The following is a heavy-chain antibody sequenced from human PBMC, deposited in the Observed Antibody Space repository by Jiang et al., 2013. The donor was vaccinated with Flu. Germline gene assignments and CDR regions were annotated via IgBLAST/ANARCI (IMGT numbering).Heavy chain of an antibody. J-gene: IGHJ4*02. CDR1: GSFSGYY. V-gene: IGHV4-34*01. Sequence: GSFSGYYWSWIRQPPGKGLEWIGEINHSGSTNYNPSLKSRVTISVDTSKNQFSLKLSSVTAADTAVYYCVIVGSWGRRYFDYWGQGTLVTVSS. CDR2: INHSGST. CDR3: VIVGSWGRRYFDY. D-gene: IGHD6-13*01.